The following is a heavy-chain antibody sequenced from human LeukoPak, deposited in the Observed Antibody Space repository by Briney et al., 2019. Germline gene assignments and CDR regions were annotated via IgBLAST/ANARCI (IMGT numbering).Heavy chain of an antibody. CDR2: ISGSGGSI. CDR3: AKARGEQNGGSNY. CDR1: GFIFSSYA. Sequence: QTGGSLRLSCATSGFIFSSYAMSWVRQAPGRGLEWVSSISGSGGSIYYADSVKGWFTISRDNSKNTLNLQMNSLRAEDTAVYYCAKARGEQNGGSNYWGQGTQVIVSS. D-gene: IGHD2-15*01. V-gene: IGHV3-23*01. J-gene: IGHJ4*02.